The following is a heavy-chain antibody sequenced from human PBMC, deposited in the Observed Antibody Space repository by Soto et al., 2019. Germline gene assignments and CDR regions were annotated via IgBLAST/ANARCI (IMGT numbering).Heavy chain of an antibody. CDR1: EFTFRNHA. CDR2: ISASGGTT. V-gene: IGHV3-23*01. CDR3: AKRSCTSPNTGRYGAFDF. D-gene: IGHD2-2*01. J-gene: IGHJ3*01. Sequence: GGSLRLSCAASEFTFRNHAMSWVRQAPGKGLEWVSIISASGGTTHYADSVRGRFTISRDNSKNTLYLQMNSLRAEDTAVYHCAKRSCTSPNTGRYGAFDFWGLGTMVTVSS.